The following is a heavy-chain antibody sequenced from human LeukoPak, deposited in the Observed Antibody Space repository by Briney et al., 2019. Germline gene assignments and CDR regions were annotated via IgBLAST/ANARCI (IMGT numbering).Heavy chain of an antibody. J-gene: IGHJ4*02. D-gene: IGHD3-10*01. CDR2: ISYDGSNK. CDR1: GFTFSSYA. Sequence: PGGSLRLSCAASGFTFSSYAMYWVRQAPGKGLEWVAVISYDGSNKYYADSVKGRFTISRDNSKNTLYLQMNSPRAEDTAVYYCARDPAYGSGTYTHFDYWGQGTLVTVSS. V-gene: IGHV3-30*04. CDR3: ARDPAYGSGTYTHFDY.